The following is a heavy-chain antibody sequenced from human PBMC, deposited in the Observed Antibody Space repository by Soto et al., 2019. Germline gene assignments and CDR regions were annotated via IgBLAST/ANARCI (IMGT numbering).Heavy chain of an antibody. V-gene: IGHV4-4*02. D-gene: IGHD6-13*01. CDR3: ARDGSSSSTTSYYYYAMDV. J-gene: IGHJ6*02. CDR1: GGSISSSNW. CDR2: IYHSGST. Sequence: QVQLQESGPGLVKPSGTLSLTCAVSGGSISSSNWWSWVRQPPGKGLEWIGEIYHSGSTNYNPSLKSRVTISVDKSKNQFSLKLSSVTAADTAMYYCARDGSSSSTTSYYYYAMDVWGQGTTVTVSS.